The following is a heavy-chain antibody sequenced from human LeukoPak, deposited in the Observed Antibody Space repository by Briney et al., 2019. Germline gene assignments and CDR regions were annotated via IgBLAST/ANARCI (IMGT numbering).Heavy chain of an antibody. CDR3: ARVDRGYSYGYPYYYYYYMDV. D-gene: IGHD5-18*01. J-gene: IGHJ6*03. Sequence: SETLSLTCTVSGGSISSSSYYWGWIRQPPGKGLEWIGSIYYSGSTYYNPSLKSRVTISVDTSKNQFSLKLSSVTAADTAVYYCARVDRGYSYGYPYYYYYYMDVWGKGTTVTVSS. CDR1: GGSISSSSYY. V-gene: IGHV4-39*07. CDR2: IYYSGST.